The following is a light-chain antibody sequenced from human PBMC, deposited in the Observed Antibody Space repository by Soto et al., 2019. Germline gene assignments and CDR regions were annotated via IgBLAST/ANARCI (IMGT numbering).Light chain of an antibody. Sequence: EIVLTQSPGTLSLSPGERATLSCRASQSVSSSYLAWYQQKPGRAPRLLIYGASSRATGIPGRFSGSKSGTEFTLTISSLQPEDFALYYCHYYDKWPPGTFGQGTKVDIK. V-gene: IGKV3-20*01. CDR2: GAS. CDR3: HYYDKWPPGT. J-gene: IGKJ1*01. CDR1: QSVSSSY.